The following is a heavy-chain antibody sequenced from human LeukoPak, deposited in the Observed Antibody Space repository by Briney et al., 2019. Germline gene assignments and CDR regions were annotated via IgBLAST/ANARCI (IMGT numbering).Heavy chain of an antibody. J-gene: IGHJ3*02. CDR2: ISSSSSYI. Sequence: GGSLRLSCAASGFTFSSYSMNWVRQAPGKGLEWASSISSSSSYIYYADSVKGRFTISRDNAKNSLYLQMNSLRAEDTAVYYCARSIVGATNDAFDIWGQGTMVTVSS. CDR1: GFTFSSYS. CDR3: ARSIVGATNDAFDI. D-gene: IGHD1-26*01. V-gene: IGHV3-21*01.